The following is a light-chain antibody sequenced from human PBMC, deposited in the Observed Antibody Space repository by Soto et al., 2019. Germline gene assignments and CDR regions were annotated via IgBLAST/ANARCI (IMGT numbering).Light chain of an antibody. J-gene: IGLJ2*01. CDR1: SSDVGGYNY. Sequence: QSALTQPASVSGSPGQSITISCTVTSSDVGGYNYVSWYQQHPGKAPNLIIFDVSNRPSGVSNRFSGSKSGNSASLTISGLQAEDEADYYCSSYTGSNTPVVFGGGTKLTVL. V-gene: IGLV2-14*01. CDR3: SSYTGSNTPVV. CDR2: DVS.